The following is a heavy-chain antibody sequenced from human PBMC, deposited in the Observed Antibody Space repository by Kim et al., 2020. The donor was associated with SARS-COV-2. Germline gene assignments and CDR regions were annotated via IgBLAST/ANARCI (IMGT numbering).Heavy chain of an antibody. Sequence: RFTISRDNSKNTLYLQMNSLRAEDTAVYYCARVLRRGITSFGVVKNGFDYWGQGTLVTVSS. J-gene: IGHJ4*02. D-gene: IGHD3-3*01. CDR3: ARVLRRGITSFGVVKNGFDY. V-gene: IGHV3-23*01.